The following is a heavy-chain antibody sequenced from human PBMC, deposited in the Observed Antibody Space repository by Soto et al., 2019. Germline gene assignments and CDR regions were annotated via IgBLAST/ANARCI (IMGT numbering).Heavy chain of an antibody. V-gene: IGHV1-8*01. Sequence: SVKASWKASGDGFASYDMNWVRQATGQGLEWMGWMNPNSGNTGYAQKFQGRVTMTRNTSISTAYMELSSLRSEDTAVYYCARVSHGFLLAWSQGTLVTVSS. J-gene: IGHJ4*02. D-gene: IGHD2-8*02. CDR1: GDGFASYD. CDR2: MNPNSGNT. CDR3: ARVSHGFLLA.